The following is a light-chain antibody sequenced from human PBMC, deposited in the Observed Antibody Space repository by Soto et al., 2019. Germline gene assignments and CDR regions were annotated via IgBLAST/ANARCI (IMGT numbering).Light chain of an antibody. J-gene: IGLJ1*01. Sequence: LTQPPSASGTPGQRVTISCSGSSSNIGSNTVSWYQHLPRTAPKLLIYSNNQRPSGVPDRFSGSKSGTSDSLAISGLQSEDEADYYCAAWDDTLNGLYVVGTGTKLTVL. CDR3: AAWDDTLNGLYV. V-gene: IGLV1-44*01. CDR2: SNN. CDR1: SSNIGSNT.